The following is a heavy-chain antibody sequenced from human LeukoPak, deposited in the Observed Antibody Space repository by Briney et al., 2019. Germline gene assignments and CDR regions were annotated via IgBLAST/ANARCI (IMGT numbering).Heavy chain of an antibody. Sequence: GGSLRLSCAASGFTFSTYSMNWVRQAPGKGLEWVSSISSSSSYIYYADSVKGRFTISRDNAKNSLYLQMNSLRAEDTAVYYCARDTYDILTGYYKWAFDIWGQGTMVTVSS. D-gene: IGHD3-9*01. V-gene: IGHV3-21*06. CDR2: ISSSSSYI. CDR1: GFTFSTYS. J-gene: IGHJ3*02. CDR3: ARDTYDILTGYYKWAFDI.